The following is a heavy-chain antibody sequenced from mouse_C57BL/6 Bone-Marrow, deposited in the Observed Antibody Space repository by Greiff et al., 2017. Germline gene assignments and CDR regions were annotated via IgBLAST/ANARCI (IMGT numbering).Heavy chain of an antibody. Sequence: QVQLKQSGPGLVAPSQSLSITCTVSGFSLTSYAISWVRQPPGKGLEWLGVIWTGGGTNYNSALKYRLSISQDNSKSQVFLKMNSLQTDDTARYYCASLLLGAMDYWGQGTSVTVSS. D-gene: IGHD1-1*01. CDR3: ASLLLGAMDY. J-gene: IGHJ4*01. CDR2: IWTGGGT. CDR1: GFSLTSYA. V-gene: IGHV2-9-1*01.